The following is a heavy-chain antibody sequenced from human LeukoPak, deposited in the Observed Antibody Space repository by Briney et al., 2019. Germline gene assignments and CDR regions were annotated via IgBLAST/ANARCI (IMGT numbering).Heavy chain of an antibody. CDR2: INHSGST. CDR3: ARGSPYYYGSSGYYYFDY. Sequence: SETLSLTCAVYGGSFSGYYWSWIRQPPGKGLEWIGEINHSGSTNYNPSLKSRVTISVDTSKNQFSLKLSSVTAADTAVYYCARGSPYYYGSSGYYYFDYWGQGTLVTVSS. CDR1: GGSFSGYY. J-gene: IGHJ4*02. V-gene: IGHV4-34*01. D-gene: IGHD3-22*01.